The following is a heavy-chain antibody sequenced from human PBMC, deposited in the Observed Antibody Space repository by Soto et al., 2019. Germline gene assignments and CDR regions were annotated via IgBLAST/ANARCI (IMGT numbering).Heavy chain of an antibody. D-gene: IGHD1-7*01. CDR2: INPSRGSA. V-gene: IGHV1-46*01. Sequence: ASVKVSCKASGYTFFKYFIHWVRQAPGQGLEWIGIINPSRGSATYGPIFQGRVSLTTDMPTSTVYMELSSLRSEDTAIYYCARPLIGNTIGLWGRGTSVTVSS. CDR3: ARPLIGNTIGL. J-gene: IGHJ6*02. CDR1: GYTFFKYF.